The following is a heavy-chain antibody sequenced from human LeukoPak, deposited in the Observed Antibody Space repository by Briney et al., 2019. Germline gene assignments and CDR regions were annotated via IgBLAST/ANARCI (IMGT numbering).Heavy chain of an antibody. Sequence: GASVTVSCKASGGTFSSYAISWVRQAPGRGLEWMGGIIPIFGTANYAQKFQGRVTITADESTSTAYMELSSLRSEDTAVYYCARGYSSSSWVHGEFDPWGQGTLVTVSS. J-gene: IGHJ5*02. D-gene: IGHD6-13*01. CDR1: GGTFSSYA. CDR2: IIPIFGTA. V-gene: IGHV1-69*13. CDR3: ARGYSSSSWVHGEFDP.